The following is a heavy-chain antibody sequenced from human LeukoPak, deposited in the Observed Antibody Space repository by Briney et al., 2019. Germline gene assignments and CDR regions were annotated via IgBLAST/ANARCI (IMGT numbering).Heavy chain of an antibody. CDR2: IYPRDSDT. V-gene: IGHV5-51*01. CDR1: GYIFTNYW. Sequence: GESLQISCKASGYIFTNYWIGWVRQMPGKGLEWMGIIYPRDSDTRYSPSFQGQVTVSADKSISTAYLQWNTLEASDTAMYYCARRQYSGYDFDFWGQGTLVTVSS. CDR3: ARRQYSGYDFDF. J-gene: IGHJ4*02. D-gene: IGHD5-12*01.